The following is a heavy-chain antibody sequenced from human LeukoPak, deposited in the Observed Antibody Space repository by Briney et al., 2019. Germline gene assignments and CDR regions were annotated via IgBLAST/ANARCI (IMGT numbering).Heavy chain of an antibody. J-gene: IGHJ3*02. CDR1: GGSISSSTYY. V-gene: IGHV4-61*01. CDR2: IYYSGST. Sequence: PSETLSLTCTVSGGSISSSTYYWGWIRQPPGKGLEWIGYIYYSGSTNYNPSLKSRVTISVDTFKNQFSLKLSSVTAADTAVYYCARDSIDAFDIWGQGTMVTVSS. D-gene: IGHD3-3*02. CDR3: ARDSIDAFDI.